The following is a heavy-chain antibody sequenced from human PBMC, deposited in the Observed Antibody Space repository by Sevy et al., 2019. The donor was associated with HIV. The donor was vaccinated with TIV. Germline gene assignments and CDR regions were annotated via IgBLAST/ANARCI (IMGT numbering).Heavy chain of an antibody. D-gene: IGHD3-3*01. CDR3: ARECYDLWTGPVDYDSGMDV. Sequence: ASVKVSCKASGYTFTDTGYHVHWVPQAPGQGLEWMGWINPKSGATNYAQKFQGRITMTRDTSVSAANMELGGLRSDDTAVYYGARECYDLWTGPVDYDSGMDVWGKGATVTV. CDR2: INPKSGAT. J-gene: IGHJ6*04. CDR1: GYTFTDTGYH. V-gene: IGHV1-2*02.